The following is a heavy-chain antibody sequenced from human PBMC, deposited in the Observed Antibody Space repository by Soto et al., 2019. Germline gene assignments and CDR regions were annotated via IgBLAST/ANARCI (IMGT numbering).Heavy chain of an antibody. CDR2: IYYSGST. V-gene: IGHV4-61*01. D-gene: IGHD6-25*01. Sequence: SETLSLTCTVSGGSLSSSSYYWGWIRQPPGKGLEWIGYIYYSGSTNYNPSLKSRVTISVDTSKNQFSLKLSSVTAADTAAYYCARPHGGSSGWDNWFDPWGQGTLVTVSS. CDR1: GGSLSSSSYY. CDR3: ARPHGGSSGWDNWFDP. J-gene: IGHJ5*02.